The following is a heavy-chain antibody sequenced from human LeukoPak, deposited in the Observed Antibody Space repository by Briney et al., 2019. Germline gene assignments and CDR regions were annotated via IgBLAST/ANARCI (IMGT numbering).Heavy chain of an antibody. Sequence: PGGSLRLSCAASGFTLSTYGMHWVRQAPGKGLEYVSAISNNGGSTYYADPVKGRFIISRDISKNTLYLQMGSLRAEDMAVYYCATWGYNGDSGGYVVWGRGTLVIVSS. V-gene: IGHV3-64*02. D-gene: IGHD3-22*01. J-gene: IGHJ2*01. CDR1: GFTLSTYG. CDR3: ATWGYNGDSGGYVV. CDR2: ISNNGGST.